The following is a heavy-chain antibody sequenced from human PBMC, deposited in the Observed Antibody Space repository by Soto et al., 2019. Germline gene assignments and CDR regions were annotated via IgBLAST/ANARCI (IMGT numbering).Heavy chain of an antibody. D-gene: IGHD2-2*01. V-gene: IGHV4-31*03. Sequence: SETLSLTCTVSGGSISGGVYYWSWIRHHPGKGLEWIGYIYYSGSTYYNPSLKSRVTISVDTSKNQFSLKLSSVTAADTAVYYCARDRGVVANYYYGMDVWGQGTTVTVSS. J-gene: IGHJ6*02. CDR2: IYYSGST. CDR1: GGSISGGVYY. CDR3: ARDRGVVANYYYGMDV.